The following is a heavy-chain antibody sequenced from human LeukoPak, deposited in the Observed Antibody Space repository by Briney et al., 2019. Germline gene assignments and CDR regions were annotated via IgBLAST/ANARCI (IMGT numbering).Heavy chain of an antibody. CDR2: IYYSGST. D-gene: IGHD6-19*01. Sequence: SETLSLTCTVSGGSISSYYWSWVRQPPGKGLKWIGYIYYSGSTNYNPSLKSRVTISVDTSKNQFSLKLSSVTAADTAVYYCARDSGQWLVPRGDYYYGMDVWGQGTTVTVSS. CDR1: GGSISSYY. V-gene: IGHV4-59*01. CDR3: ARDSGQWLVPRGDYYYGMDV. J-gene: IGHJ6*02.